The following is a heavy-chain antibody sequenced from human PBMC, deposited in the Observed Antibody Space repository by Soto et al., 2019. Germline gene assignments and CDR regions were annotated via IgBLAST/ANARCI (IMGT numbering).Heavy chain of an antibody. Sequence: QVQLQESGPGLVKPSQTLSLTCTVSGGSISSGGYYWSWIRQHPGKGLEWIGYIYYSGSTYYNPSRKSRVXXXVXXTKNQFALKLSSVTAADTAVYYCARGPGTMAKIDYWGQGTLVTVSS. CDR1: GGSISSGGYY. D-gene: IGHD3-10*01. CDR3: ARGPGTMAKIDY. CDR2: IYYSGST. V-gene: IGHV4-31*03. J-gene: IGHJ4*02.